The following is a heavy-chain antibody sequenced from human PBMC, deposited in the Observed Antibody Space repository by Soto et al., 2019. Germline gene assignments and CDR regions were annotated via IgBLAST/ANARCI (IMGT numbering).Heavy chain of an antibody. CDR3: ARDPARYSYGDYYYYGMDV. CDR2: TYYRSKWYN. V-gene: IGHV6-1*01. J-gene: IGHJ6*02. Sequence: PSQTLSLTCAISGDSVSSNSAAWNWIRQSPSRGLEWLGRTYYRSKWYNDYAVSVKSRITINPDTSKNQFSLQLNSVTPEDTAVYYCARDPARYSYGDYYYYGMDVWGQGTKVTVSS. D-gene: IGHD5-18*01. CDR1: GDSVSSNSAA.